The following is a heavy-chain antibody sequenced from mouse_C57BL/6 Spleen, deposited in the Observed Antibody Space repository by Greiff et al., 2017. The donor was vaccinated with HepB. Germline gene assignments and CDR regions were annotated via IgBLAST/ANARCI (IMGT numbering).Heavy chain of an antibody. Sequence: EVQLQQSGPELVKPGASVKISCKASGYTFTDYYMNWVKQSHGKSLEWIGDINPNNGGTSYNQKFKGKATLTVDKSSSTAYMELRSLTSEDSAVYYCATYGSSSWFAYWGQGTRVTVSA. V-gene: IGHV1-26*01. CDR1: GYTFTDYY. J-gene: IGHJ3*01. CDR3: ATYGSSSWFAY. CDR2: INPNNGGT. D-gene: IGHD1-1*01.